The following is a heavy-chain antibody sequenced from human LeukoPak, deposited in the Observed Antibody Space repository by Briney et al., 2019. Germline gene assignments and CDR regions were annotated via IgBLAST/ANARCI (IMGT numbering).Heavy chain of an antibody. D-gene: IGHD2-15*01. CDR1: GGSISSSPYY. CDR2: IYYTGST. J-gene: IGHJ2*01. CDR3: ARDSGSSWYFDL. Sequence: PSETLSLTCNASGGSISSSPYYWGWIRQPPGKGLEWIGSIYYTGSTNYNPSLKSRVTMSVDTSKNQFSLKVTSVTAADTAVYYCARDSGSSWYFDLWGRGTLVTVSS. V-gene: IGHV4-39*02.